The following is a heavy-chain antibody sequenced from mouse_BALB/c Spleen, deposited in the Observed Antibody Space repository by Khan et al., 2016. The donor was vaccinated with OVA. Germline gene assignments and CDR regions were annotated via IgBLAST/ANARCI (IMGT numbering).Heavy chain of an antibody. CDR1: GYTFTNYW. CDR2: IYPGDGRT. D-gene: IGHD1-1*01. Sequence: QVQLQQPGAELVRPGASVKLTCKASGYTFTNYWVHWVTQRPGQGLEWIGEIYPGDGRTNCNEKFKNKATLTVDKSSNTAYIQLNSLTSEDSAVYYCTRNAYVDNYFDHWGQGTTLTVSS. J-gene: IGHJ2*01. V-gene: IGHV1S81*02. CDR3: TRNAYVDNYFDH.